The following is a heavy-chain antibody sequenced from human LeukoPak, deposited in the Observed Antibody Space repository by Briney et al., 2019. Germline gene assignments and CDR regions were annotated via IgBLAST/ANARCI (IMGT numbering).Heavy chain of an antibody. CDR1: GFTFSSYS. Sequence: PGGSLRLSCAASGFTFSSYSMNWVRQAPGKGLEWVSSISSSSSYIYYADSVKGRFTISRDNAKNSLYLQMNSLRAEDTAVYYCARDRGVGATGYYYMDVWGKGTTVTVSS. J-gene: IGHJ6*03. CDR2: ISSSSSYI. CDR3: ARDRGVGATGYYYMDV. D-gene: IGHD1-26*01. V-gene: IGHV3-21*01.